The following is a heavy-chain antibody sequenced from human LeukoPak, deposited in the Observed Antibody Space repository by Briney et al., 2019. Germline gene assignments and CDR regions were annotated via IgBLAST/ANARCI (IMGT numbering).Heavy chain of an antibody. CDR1: GFIFSDYV. CDR3: GRDGIDRRSHFDA. Sequence: GGSLRLSCAASGFIFSDYVMNWVRQAPGKGLEWVSAVTGGGDTTHYADSVKGRFTISRDNSKNTLLLPINSLRGEDTAVYYAGRDGIDRRSHFDAWGQGTLVTVS. CDR2: VTGGGDTT. V-gene: IGHV3-23*01. J-gene: IGHJ4*02. D-gene: IGHD3-10*01.